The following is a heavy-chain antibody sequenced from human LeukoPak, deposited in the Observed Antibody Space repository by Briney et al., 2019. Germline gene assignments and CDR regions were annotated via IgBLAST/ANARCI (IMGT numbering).Heavy chain of an antibody. CDR3: AKDYDILTGYYLFDY. Sequence: GGSLRFSCAASGFTFSSYGMHWVRQAPGKGLEGVAFIRYDGSNKYYADSVKGRFTISRDNSKNTLYLQMNSLRAEDTAVYYCAKDYDILTGYYLFDYWGQGTLVTVSS. V-gene: IGHV3-30*02. CDR1: GFTFSSYG. D-gene: IGHD3-9*01. J-gene: IGHJ4*02. CDR2: IRYDGSNK.